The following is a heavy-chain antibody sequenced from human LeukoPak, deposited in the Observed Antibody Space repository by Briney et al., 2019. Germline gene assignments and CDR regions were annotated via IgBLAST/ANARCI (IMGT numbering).Heavy chain of an antibody. CDR1: GGSISSYY. Sequence: SETLSLTCTVSGGSISSYYWSWIRQSPGTGLEWIGYIYYSGSTHYNPSLKSRVTISVDTSKNQFSLKLSSVTAADTAVYYCARSLGVVVPAALNWFDPWGQGTLVTVSS. D-gene: IGHD2-2*01. J-gene: IGHJ5*02. CDR2: IYYSGST. V-gene: IGHV4-59*01. CDR3: ARSLGVVVPAALNWFDP.